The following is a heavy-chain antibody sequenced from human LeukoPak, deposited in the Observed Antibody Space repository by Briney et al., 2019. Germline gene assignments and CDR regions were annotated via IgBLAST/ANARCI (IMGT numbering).Heavy chain of an antibody. J-gene: IGHJ4*02. Sequence: GGSLRLSCEASGFTFSSYAIRWVRQAPGTGLEWVSSIPGSGGATYYADSVRGRFSISRDSSKNTVYLQMNSLRDEDTAVYYCAKNHYSSSRDYFDYWGQGTLVTVSS. D-gene: IGHD6-13*01. CDR2: IPGSGGAT. CDR3: AKNHYSSSRDYFDY. CDR1: GFTFSSYA. V-gene: IGHV3-23*01.